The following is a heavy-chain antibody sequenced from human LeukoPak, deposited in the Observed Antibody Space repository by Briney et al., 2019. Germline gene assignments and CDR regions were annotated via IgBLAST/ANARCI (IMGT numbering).Heavy chain of an antibody. D-gene: IGHD6-19*01. J-gene: IGHJ4*02. CDR3: ARYASGYSSGRYGGGFDY. CDR1: GGSISSGDYY. Sequence: SETLSLTCTVSGGSISSGDYYWSWIRQPPGKGLEWIGYIYYSGSTYYNPSLKSRVTISVDTSKNQFSLKLSSVTAADTAVYYCARYASGYSSGRYGGGFDYWGQGTLVTVSS. V-gene: IGHV4-30-4*08. CDR2: IYYSGST.